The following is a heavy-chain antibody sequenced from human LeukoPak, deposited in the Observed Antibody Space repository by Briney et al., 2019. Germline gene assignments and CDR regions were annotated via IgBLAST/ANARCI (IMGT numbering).Heavy chain of an antibody. CDR1: GYTFSDYW. V-gene: IGHV5-51*01. Sequence: GESLEISCRASGYTFSDYWIGWVRQMPGQGLEWMGIIYPGDSDTRYSPSFQGQVTISADKSISTAYLQWSSLKASDTAMYYCARRGYDVDYFDYWGQGTLVTVSS. CDR2: IYPGDSDT. D-gene: IGHD3-3*01. J-gene: IGHJ4*02. CDR3: ARRGYDVDYFDY.